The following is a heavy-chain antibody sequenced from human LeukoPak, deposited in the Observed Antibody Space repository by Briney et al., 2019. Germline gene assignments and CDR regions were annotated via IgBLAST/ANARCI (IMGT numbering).Heavy chain of an antibody. J-gene: IGHJ4*02. CDR2: IRSKANSYAT. Sequence: GGSLRLSCAASGFTFSGSAMHWVRQASGKGLEWVGRIRSKANSYATAYAASVNGRFTISRDDSKNTAYLQMNSLKTEDTAVYYCVTGGNSGSVYWGQGTLVTVSS. CDR3: VTGGNSGSVY. V-gene: IGHV3-73*01. CDR1: GFTFSGSA. D-gene: IGHD4-23*01.